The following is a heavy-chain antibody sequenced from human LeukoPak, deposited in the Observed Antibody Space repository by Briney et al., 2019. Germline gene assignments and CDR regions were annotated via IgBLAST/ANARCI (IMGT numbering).Heavy chain of an antibody. CDR2: INHSGSA. CDR1: GGSFSGYY. V-gene: IGHV4-34*01. Sequence: PSETLSLTCAVSGGSFSGYYWTWIRQPPGKGLEWIGEINHSGSANYNPSLKSRVTISLDTSKNQFSLKLSSVTAADTAVYYCARGQGTVTTHWGQGTLVTISS. J-gene: IGHJ4*02. CDR3: ARGQGTVTTH. D-gene: IGHD4-17*01.